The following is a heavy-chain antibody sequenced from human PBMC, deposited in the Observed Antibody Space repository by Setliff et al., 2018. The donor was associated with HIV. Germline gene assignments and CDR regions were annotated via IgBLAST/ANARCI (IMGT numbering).Heavy chain of an antibody. Sequence: GGSLRLSCAASGFTFRSYEMNWVRQAPGKGLEWLSYISSSGNTIYYTDSLKGRFTISRDNARSSLYLEMNSLRAEDTAVYFCARDHVVNGFDVWGQGTMVTVSS. CDR3: ARDHVVNGFDV. D-gene: IGHD1-1*01. CDR1: GFTFRSYE. CDR2: ISSSGNTI. J-gene: IGHJ3*01. V-gene: IGHV3-48*03.